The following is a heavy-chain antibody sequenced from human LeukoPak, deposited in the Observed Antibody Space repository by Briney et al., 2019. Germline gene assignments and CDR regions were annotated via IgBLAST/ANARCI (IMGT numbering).Heavy chain of an antibody. J-gene: IGHJ4*02. CDR2: IHTSGNT. D-gene: IGHD2-21*02. CDR1: GGSITTYY. Sequence: SETLSLTCTVSGGSITTYYWSWIRRPAGKGLEWMGRIHTSGNTDYNPSLQGRVTMSVDTSKNQFSLKLSSVTAADTAVYYCAREGSMTARPFVSIDYWGQGTLVTVSS. CDR3: AREGSMTARPFVSIDY. V-gene: IGHV4-4*07.